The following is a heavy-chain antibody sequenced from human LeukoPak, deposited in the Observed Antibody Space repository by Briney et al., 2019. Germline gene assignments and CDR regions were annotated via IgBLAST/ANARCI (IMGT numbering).Heavy chain of an antibody. V-gene: IGHV1-18*01. D-gene: IGHD3-16*02. J-gene: IGHJ5*02. CDR1: GYTFTSYG. CDR2: ISAYNGNT. CDR3: ARDGGVIVRVNWFDP. Sequence: ASVKVSCKASGYTFTSYGISWVRQAPGQGLEWMGWISAYNGNTNYAQKRQGRVTTTTDTSTSTAYMELRSLRSDDTAVYYCARDGGVIVRVNWFDPWGQGTLVTVSS.